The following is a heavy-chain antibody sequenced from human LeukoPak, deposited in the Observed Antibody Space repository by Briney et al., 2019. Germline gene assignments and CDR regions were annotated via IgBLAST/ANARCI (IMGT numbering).Heavy chain of an antibody. D-gene: IGHD4/OR15-4a*01. Sequence: GASVKVSCKASGYTFTGYYMHWVRQAPGQGLEWMGWINSNSGGTNYAQNFQGRVTMTRDTSISTAYMELNRLRSDDTAVYYCARFDYGDHEGFDYWGQGTLVTVPS. CDR2: INSNSGGT. CDR1: GYTFTGYY. V-gene: IGHV1-2*02. CDR3: ARFDYGDHEGFDY. J-gene: IGHJ4*02.